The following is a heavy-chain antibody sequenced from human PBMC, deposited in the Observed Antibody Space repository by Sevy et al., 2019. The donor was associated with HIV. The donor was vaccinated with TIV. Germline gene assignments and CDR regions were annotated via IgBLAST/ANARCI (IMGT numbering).Heavy chain of an antibody. CDR3: AATLYGSGSYDYYYGMDV. D-gene: IGHD3-10*01. V-gene: IGHV1-69*13. J-gene: IGHJ6*02. Sequence: ASVKVSCKASGGTISSYAISWVRQAPGQGLEWMGGIIPIFGTANYAQKFQGRVTITADESTSTAYMELSSLRSEDTAVYYCAATLYGSGSYDYYYGMDVWGQGTTVTVSS. CDR2: IIPIFGTA. CDR1: GGTISSYA.